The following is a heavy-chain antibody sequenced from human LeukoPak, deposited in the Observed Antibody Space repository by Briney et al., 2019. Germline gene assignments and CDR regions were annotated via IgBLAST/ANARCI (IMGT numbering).Heavy chain of an antibody. Sequence: SETLSLTCTVSGGSISSYYWSWIRQPPGKGLEWIGYIYYSGSTNYNPSLKSRVTISVDTSKNQFSLKLSSVTAADTAVYYCASPHCSGGSCYDLPLDYWGQGALVTVSS. CDR2: IYYSGST. D-gene: IGHD2-15*01. V-gene: IGHV4-59*01. J-gene: IGHJ4*02. CDR1: GGSISSYY. CDR3: ASPHCSGGSCYDLPLDY.